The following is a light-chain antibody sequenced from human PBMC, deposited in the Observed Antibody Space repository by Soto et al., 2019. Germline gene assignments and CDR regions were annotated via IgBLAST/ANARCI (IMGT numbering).Light chain of an antibody. CDR2: KAS. CDR3: QQYNDYPIT. J-gene: IGKJ4*01. Sequence: DIQMTQSPSTLSASVGDRVTITCRASQSISSWLAWYQQKPGKAPKLLIYKASNLQSGVPSRFSGSGSGTEFTLTISSLQPDDFATYCCQQYNDYPITFGGGTTVEIK. CDR1: QSISSW. V-gene: IGKV1-5*03.